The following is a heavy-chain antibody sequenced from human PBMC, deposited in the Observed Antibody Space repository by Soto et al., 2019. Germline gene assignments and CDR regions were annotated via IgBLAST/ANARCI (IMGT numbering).Heavy chain of an antibody. V-gene: IGHV4-31*03. CDR1: GGSISSGGYY. Sequence: SETLSLTCTVSGGSISSGGYYWSWIRQHPGKGLEWIGYMYYSGSTYYNPSLKSRITISVDTSKKKFSLKLSSVTAADTAVYYCARGVTMVRGVGLFYFDDWGQGTLVTVSS. D-gene: IGHD3-10*01. CDR2: MYYSGST. J-gene: IGHJ4*02. CDR3: ARGVTMVRGVGLFYFDD.